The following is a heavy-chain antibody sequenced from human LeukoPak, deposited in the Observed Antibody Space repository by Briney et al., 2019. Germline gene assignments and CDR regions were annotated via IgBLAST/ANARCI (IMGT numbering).Heavy chain of an antibody. V-gene: IGHV3-33*06. D-gene: IGHD4-17*01. CDR2: IWSDATNE. CDR3: AKGDGDLLLALYYYYYMDV. J-gene: IGHJ6*03. CDR1: GFTFSHFG. Sequence: GTSLRLSCEASGFTFSHFGMHWVRQAPGKGLEWVAVIWSDATNEYYADSVKGRFTISRDNSKNTLYLQMNSLRAEDTAVYYCAKGDGDLLLALYYYYYMDVWGKGTTVTVSS.